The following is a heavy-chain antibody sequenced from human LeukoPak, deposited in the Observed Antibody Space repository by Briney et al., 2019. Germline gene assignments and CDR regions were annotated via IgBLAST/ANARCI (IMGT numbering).Heavy chain of an antibody. Sequence: PGRSLGLSCAASGFTFSSYGMHWVRQAPGKGLEWVAVISYDGSNKYYADSVKGRFTISRDNSKNTLYLQMNSLRAEDTAVYYCAKDYRSLPRPGYYYYGMDVWGQGTTVTVSS. CDR1: GFTFSSYG. CDR3: AKDYRSLPRPGYYYYGMDV. D-gene: IGHD1-26*01. V-gene: IGHV3-30*18. J-gene: IGHJ6*02. CDR2: ISYDGSNK.